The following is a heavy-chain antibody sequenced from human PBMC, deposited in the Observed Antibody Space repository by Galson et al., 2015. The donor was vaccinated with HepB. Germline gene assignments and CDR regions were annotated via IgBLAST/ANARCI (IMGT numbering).Heavy chain of an antibody. D-gene: IGHD6-6*01. CDR1: GYSFTSYG. CDR2: ISVYNGNT. J-gene: IGHJ4*02. CDR3: ARARYSTSPPDY. Sequence: VKVSCKASGYSFTSYGITWVRQAPGQGLEWMGWISVYNGNTNYAQKVQGRVTMTTDTSTSTAYMELTSLRSDDTAVYYCARARYSTSPPDYWGQGTLVTVSS. V-gene: IGHV1-18*01.